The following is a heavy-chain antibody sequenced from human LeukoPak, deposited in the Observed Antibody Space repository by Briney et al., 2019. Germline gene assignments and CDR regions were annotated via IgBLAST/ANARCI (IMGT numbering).Heavy chain of an antibody. J-gene: IGHJ6*02. D-gene: IGHD3-3*01. CDR1: GFTFSDYY. CDR3: ARDFKDFWSGYYGMDV. CDR2: ISSSGSTI. V-gene: IGHV3-11*01. Sequence: GGSLRLSCAASGFTFSDYYMSWIRQAPGKGLEWVSYISSSGSTIYYADSVKGRFTISRDNAKNSLYLQTNSLRAEDTAVYYCARDFKDFWSGYYGMDVWGQGTTVTVSS.